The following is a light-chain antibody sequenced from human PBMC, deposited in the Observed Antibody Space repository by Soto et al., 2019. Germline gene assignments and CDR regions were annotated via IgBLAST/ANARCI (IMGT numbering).Light chain of an antibody. J-gene: IGKJ1*01. Sequence: DIQMTQSPSTLSAVVGDRVTITCRASQSISRWLAWYQQKPGKPPHLLIYDVSSLQSGVPSRFSGSGSGTDFTLIINGLQPDDFAAYYCLQYSSTWTFGQGTKVTIK. CDR3: LQYSSTWT. CDR1: QSISRW. V-gene: IGKV1-5*01. CDR2: DVS.